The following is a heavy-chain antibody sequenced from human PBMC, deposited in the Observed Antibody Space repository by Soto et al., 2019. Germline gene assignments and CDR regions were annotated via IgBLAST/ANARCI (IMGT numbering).Heavy chain of an antibody. D-gene: IGHD3-22*01. CDR3: ARDLGTMIVD. CDR2: IYYSGST. CDR1: GGSISSYY. V-gene: IGHV4-59*01. J-gene: IGHJ4*02. Sequence: SETLSLTCTVSGGSISSYYWSWIRQPPGKGLEWIGYIYYSGSTNYNPSLKSRVTISVDTSKNQFSLKLSSVTAADTAVYYCARDLGTMIVDWGQGTLVTVSS.